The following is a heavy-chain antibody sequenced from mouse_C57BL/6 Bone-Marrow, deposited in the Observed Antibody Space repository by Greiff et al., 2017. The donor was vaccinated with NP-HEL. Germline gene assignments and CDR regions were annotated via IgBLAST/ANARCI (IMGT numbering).Heavy chain of an antibody. CDR2: INPNNGGT. J-gene: IGHJ4*01. V-gene: IGHV1-26*01. CDR3: ASTAQVYYAMDY. Sequence: EVQLQQSGPELVKPGASVKISCKASGYTFTDYYMNWVKQSHGKSLEWIGDINPNNGGTSYNQKFKGKATLTVDKSSSTAYMELHSLTSEESAVYYCASTAQVYYAMDYWGQGTSVTVSS. CDR1: GYTFTDYY. D-gene: IGHD3-2*02.